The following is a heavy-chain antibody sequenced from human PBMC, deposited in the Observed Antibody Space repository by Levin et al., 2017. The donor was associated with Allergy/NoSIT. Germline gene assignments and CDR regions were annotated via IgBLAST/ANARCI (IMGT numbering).Heavy chain of an antibody. CDR3: AKREGSAWYMSHIDY. Sequence: PGGSLRLSCAASGFTFNSYAMSWVRQAPGKGLERVAAITGTGGDAYYADSVKGRFTISRDNSKNTLYLHMDSLRAEDTGVYYCAKREGSAWYMSHIDYWGQGTQVTVSP. D-gene: IGHD6-19*01. CDR2: ITGTGGDA. CDR1: GFTFNSYA. V-gene: IGHV3-23*01. J-gene: IGHJ4*02.